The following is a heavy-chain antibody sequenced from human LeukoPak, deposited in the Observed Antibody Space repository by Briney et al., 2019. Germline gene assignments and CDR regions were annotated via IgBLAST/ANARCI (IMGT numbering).Heavy chain of an antibody. V-gene: IGHV1-3*01. CDR2: INAGNGKT. Sequence: GASVKVSCKASGYSFSDYAIHWVRQAPGQRLEWMGWINAGNGKTKYSQNFQGRVTITRDRSAGTAYMELSSLRSDDTAVYYCARGYAILRYFDWLPQHIDYWGQGTLVTVSS. CDR1: GYSFSDYA. D-gene: IGHD3-9*01. CDR3: ARGYAILRYFDWLPQHIDY. J-gene: IGHJ4*02.